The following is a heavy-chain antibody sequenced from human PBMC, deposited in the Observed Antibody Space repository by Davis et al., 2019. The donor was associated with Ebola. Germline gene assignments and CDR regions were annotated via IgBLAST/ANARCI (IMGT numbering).Heavy chain of an antibody. CDR2: ISSSGDSK. CDR1: GFTFSSHW. CDR3: ARDKDLPLYYESHGMDV. D-gene: IGHD3-22*01. Sequence: GGSLRLSCAASGFTFSSHWMTWVRQAPGKGLEWVSFISSSGDSKYYSDSVRGRFTISRDNDNNSLYLQMNSLRDEDTAVYYCARDKDLPLYYESHGMDVWGQGTTVTVSS. J-gene: IGHJ6*02. V-gene: IGHV3-48*02.